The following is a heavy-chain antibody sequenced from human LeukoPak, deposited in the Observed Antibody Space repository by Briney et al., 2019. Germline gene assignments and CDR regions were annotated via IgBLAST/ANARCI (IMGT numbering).Heavy chain of an antibody. J-gene: IGHJ4*02. D-gene: IGHD4-11*01. CDR1: GFTFSNHA. Sequence: GGSLRLSCEASGFTFSNHAIHWVRQAPGKGLEWVAVISYDGSNKYYADSVKGRFTISRDNSRNTLYLQMNSLRAEDTAVYYCAKPNDYSNAPVGYWGQGTLVTVSS. V-gene: IGHV3-30-3*02. CDR2: ISYDGSNK. CDR3: AKPNDYSNAPVGY.